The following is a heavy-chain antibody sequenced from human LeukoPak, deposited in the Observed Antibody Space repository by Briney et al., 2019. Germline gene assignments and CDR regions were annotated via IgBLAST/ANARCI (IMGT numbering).Heavy chain of an antibody. CDR3: ATNTGSFFAWFDY. Sequence: PSETLSLTCTVSGGSISTYYWSWIRQPPGKGLEWIGYIHHSGTTKYNPSLQSRVTMSMDTSKNEVSLKLSSVSAADSAVYSCATNTGSFFAWFDYWGQGTLVTVSS. CDR2: IHHSGTT. D-gene: IGHD1-26*01. V-gene: IGHV4-59*03. J-gene: IGHJ4*02. CDR1: GGSISTYY.